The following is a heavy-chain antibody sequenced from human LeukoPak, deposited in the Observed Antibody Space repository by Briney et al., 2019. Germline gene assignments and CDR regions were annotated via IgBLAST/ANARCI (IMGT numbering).Heavy chain of an antibody. Sequence: SVKVSCKASGGTFSSYAISWVRQAPGQGLEWMGGIIPIFGTANYAQKFQGRVTITADKSTSTAYMELSSLRSEDTAVYYCARDTYYYDSSGYLYWGQGTLVTVSS. CDR1: GGTFSSYA. J-gene: IGHJ4*02. CDR3: ARDTYYYDSSGYLY. CDR2: IIPIFGTA. V-gene: IGHV1-69*06. D-gene: IGHD3-22*01.